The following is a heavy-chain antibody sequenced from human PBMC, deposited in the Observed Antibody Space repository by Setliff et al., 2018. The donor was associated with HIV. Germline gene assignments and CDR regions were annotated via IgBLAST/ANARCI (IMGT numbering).Heavy chain of an antibody. CDR2: IYYSGSA. CDR1: GGSITTDPYF. J-gene: IGHJ4*02. Sequence: SETLSLTCTVSGGSITTDPYFWGWIRQPPGKGLEWIGNIYYSGSAYYNPSLKSRVTISVDTSQNQFSLKLSSVTAADTAIYYCARRIYGNNPYFDYWSQGTLVTVSS. D-gene: IGHD4-17*01. V-gene: IGHV4-39*07. CDR3: ARRIYGNNPYFDY.